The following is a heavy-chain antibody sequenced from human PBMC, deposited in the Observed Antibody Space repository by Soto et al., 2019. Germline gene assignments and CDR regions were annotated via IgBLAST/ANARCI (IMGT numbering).Heavy chain of an antibody. V-gene: IGHV4-59*01. J-gene: IGHJ4*02. Sequence: QVQLQESGPGLVKPSETLSLTCTVSGDSISSYYWSWIRQPPGKGLEWIGYIYYSGSTNYNPSLKSRVTISVDTSKNQFSLKLSSVTAADTAVYYCARCEQLGPGCDYWGQGTLVTVSS. CDR1: GDSISSYY. CDR2: IYYSGST. CDR3: ARCEQLGPGCDY. D-gene: IGHD6-6*01.